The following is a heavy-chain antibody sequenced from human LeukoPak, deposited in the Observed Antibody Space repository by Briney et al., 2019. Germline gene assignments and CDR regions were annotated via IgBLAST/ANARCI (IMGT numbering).Heavy chain of an antibody. D-gene: IGHD2-21*02. J-gene: IGHJ4*02. V-gene: IGHV3-9*01. CDR2: ISWNSGSI. CDR3: AKDVGAYCGGDCYSFDY. Sequence: GGSLRLSCAASGFTFDDYAMHWVRQAPGKGLEWVSGISWNSGSIGYADSVKGRFTISRDNAKNSLYLQMNSLRAEDTALYYCAKDVGAYCGGDCYSFDYWGQGTLVTVSS. CDR1: GFTFDDYA.